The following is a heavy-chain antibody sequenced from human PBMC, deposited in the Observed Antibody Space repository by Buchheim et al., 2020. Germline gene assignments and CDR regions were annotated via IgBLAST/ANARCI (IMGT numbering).Heavy chain of an antibody. CDR2: ISSSSSYI. V-gene: IGHV3-21*01. CDR1: GFTFSSYS. J-gene: IGHJ6*02. CDR3: ARERQQLVGGYYYGMDV. Sequence: EVHLVESGGGLVKPGGSLRLSCAASGFTFSSYSMNWVRQAPGKGLEWVSSISSSSSYIYYADSVTGRFTISRDNAKNSLYLQMNSLWAEDTAVYYCARERQQLVGGYYYGMDVWGQGTT. D-gene: IGHD6-13*01.